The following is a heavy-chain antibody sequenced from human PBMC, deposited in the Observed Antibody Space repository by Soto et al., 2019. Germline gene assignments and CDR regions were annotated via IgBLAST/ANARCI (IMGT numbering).Heavy chain of an antibody. J-gene: IGHJ1*01. CDR1: GGTFSSYA. CDR2: IIPIFGTA. Sequence: QVQLVQSGAEVKKPGSSVKVSCKASGGTFSSYAIIWVRQAPGQGLEWMGGIIPIFGTANYAQKFQGRVTINADESTSAAYMELSSLRSEDTAVYYCARDRGCSGGSCYFYYFQHWGQGTLVTVSS. CDR3: ARDRGCSGGSCYFYYFQH. D-gene: IGHD2-15*01. V-gene: IGHV1-69*01.